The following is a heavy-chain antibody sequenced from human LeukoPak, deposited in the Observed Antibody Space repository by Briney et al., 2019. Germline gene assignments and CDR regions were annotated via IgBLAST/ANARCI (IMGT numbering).Heavy chain of an antibody. J-gene: IGHJ5*02. V-gene: IGHV1-2*02. D-gene: IGHD3-3*01. CDR1: GYTFTGYY. CDR2: INPNSGGT. Sequence: GASVKVSCKASGYTFTGYYMHRVRQAPGQGLEWMGWINPNSGGTNYAQKFQGRVTMTRDTSISTAYMELSRLRSDDTAVYYCARRVPNWSGYSWWFDPWGQGTLVTVSS. CDR3: ARRVPNWSGYSWWFDP.